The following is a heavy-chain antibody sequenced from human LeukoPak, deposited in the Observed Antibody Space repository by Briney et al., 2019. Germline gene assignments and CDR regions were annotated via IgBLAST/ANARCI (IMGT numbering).Heavy chain of an antibody. V-gene: IGHV3-9*01. Sequence: PGGSLRLSCAPSGFTFDDYAMHCVREAPGKGGEWVSGMSWNSGSIGYADSVKGRFTISRDNAKNSLYLQMNSLRAEDTALYYCAKETAMVSSYYYGMGVWGQGTTVTVSS. J-gene: IGHJ6*02. CDR3: AKETAMVSSYYYGMGV. D-gene: IGHD5-18*01. CDR1: GFTFDDYA. CDR2: MSWNSGSI.